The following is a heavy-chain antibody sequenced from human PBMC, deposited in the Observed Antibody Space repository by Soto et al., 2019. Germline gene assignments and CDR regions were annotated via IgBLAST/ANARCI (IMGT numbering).Heavy chain of an antibody. CDR2: ISNDGNYK. D-gene: IGHD3-16*02. CDR1: GFTFNSYG. J-gene: IGHJ4*02. V-gene: IGHV3-30*18. Sequence: PGGSLRLSCAASGFTFNSYGVHWVRQAPGKGLEWVAVISNDGNYKYYADSVQGRFAISRDNSKNTLYLEMNSLRAEDTAVYYCAKGPAFWGSYRPCYFDYWGQGTQVTVSS. CDR3: AKGPAFWGSYRPCYFDY.